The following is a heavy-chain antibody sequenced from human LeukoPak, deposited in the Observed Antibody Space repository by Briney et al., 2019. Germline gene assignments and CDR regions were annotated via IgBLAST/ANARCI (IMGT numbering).Heavy chain of an antibody. CDR1: GYTFSGSY. Sequence: GASVKVSCKASGYTFSGSYIHWVRQAPGQGLEWLGRINPNSGDTNYAQKFQGRVTMTRDTSISTAYMELSRLRSDDTAVYYCARDGLLWFGELLLASPYNWFDPWGQGTLVTVSS. CDR2: INPNSGDT. D-gene: IGHD3-10*01. CDR3: ARDGLLWFGELLLASPYNWFDP. J-gene: IGHJ5*02. V-gene: IGHV1-2*06.